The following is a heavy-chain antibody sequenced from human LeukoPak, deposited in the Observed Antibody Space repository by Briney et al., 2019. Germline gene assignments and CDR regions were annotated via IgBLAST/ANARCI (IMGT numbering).Heavy chain of an antibody. D-gene: IGHD3-9*01. CDR1: GGTLSDHV. V-gene: IGHV1-69*13. Sequence: SVKVSCKASGGTLSDHVISWVRQAPGHGLEWMGGIIPLKGTSKLTQKLQDRATISADESTNTVYMEVRSLRSEDTALYYCATYDVLTGFEYWGQRTLLIVSS. J-gene: IGHJ4*02. CDR2: IIPLKGTS. CDR3: ATYDVLTGFEY.